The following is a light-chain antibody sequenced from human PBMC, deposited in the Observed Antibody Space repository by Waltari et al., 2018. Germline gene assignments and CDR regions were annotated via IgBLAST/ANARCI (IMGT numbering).Light chain of an antibody. CDR3: CSYAGGSPRWV. CDR1: SSDVGSHNF. Sequence: QSALTQPASVSGSPGQSITISCTESSSDVGSHNFVSWYQQHPGKAPKVMIYDDNKRPAALSNRFSGSKSGNTASLTISGLQADDEADYYCCSYAGGSPRWVFGGGTKLTVL. CDR2: DDN. V-gene: IGLV2-23*01. J-gene: IGLJ3*02.